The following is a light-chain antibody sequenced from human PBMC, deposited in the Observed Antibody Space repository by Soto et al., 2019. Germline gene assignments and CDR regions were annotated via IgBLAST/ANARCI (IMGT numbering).Light chain of an antibody. CDR3: GADHGSGSNCVSV. CDR2: VGTGGIVG. CDR1: SGYSNYK. Sequence: QSVLTQPPSASASLGASVTLTCTLSSGYSNYKVDWYQQRPGKGPRFVMRVGTGGIVGSKGDGIPDRFSVLGSGLNRYLTIKNIQEEDESDYHCGADHGSGSNCVSVFGTGTKRTVL. J-gene: IGLJ1*01. V-gene: IGLV9-49*01.